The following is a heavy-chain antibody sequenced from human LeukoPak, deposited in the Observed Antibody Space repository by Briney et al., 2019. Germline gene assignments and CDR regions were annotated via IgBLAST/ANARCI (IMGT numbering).Heavy chain of an antibody. CDR3: ARGGKGFPLGLRFDY. Sequence: SETLSLTCTVSGGSISSYYWSWIRQPPGKGLEWIGYISYSGSTDYNPSLKSRVTMSVDTSKNQFSLKLSSVTAAGTAVYYCARGGKGFPLGLRFDYWGQGSLVTVSS. J-gene: IGHJ4*02. CDR1: GGSISSYY. CDR2: ISYSGST. D-gene: IGHD2-21*01. V-gene: IGHV4-59*08.